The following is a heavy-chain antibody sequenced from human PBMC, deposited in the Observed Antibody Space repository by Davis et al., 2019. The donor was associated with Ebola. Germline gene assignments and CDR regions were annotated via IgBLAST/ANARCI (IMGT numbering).Heavy chain of an antibody. J-gene: IGHJ5*02. Sequence: TVSCKGSGYDFASYWIAWVRQMPGRGLEWMGIIYPGDSDPRYSPSFRGQVTISADRSISTAFLQWSSLKASDSAIYYCARANHNFWSGFYTWFDPWGQGTLVTVSS. CDR3: ARANHNFWSGFYTWFDP. V-gene: IGHV5-51*01. CDR2: IYPGDSDP. CDR1: GYDFASYW. D-gene: IGHD3-3*01.